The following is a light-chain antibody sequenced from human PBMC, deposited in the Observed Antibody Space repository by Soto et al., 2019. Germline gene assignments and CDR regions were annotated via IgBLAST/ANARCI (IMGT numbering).Light chain of an antibody. Sequence: QSVLTQPASVSGSPEQSITISCTGTSSDVGSYNLVSWYQQHPGKAPKVMIYEATKRHSGVSNRFSGSKSGNTDSLTISGLQAEDEADYYCCAYAGSGPVVFGGGTKRTV. CDR1: SSDVGSYNL. J-gene: IGLJ3*02. V-gene: IGLV2-23*02. CDR2: EAT. CDR3: CAYAGSGPVV.